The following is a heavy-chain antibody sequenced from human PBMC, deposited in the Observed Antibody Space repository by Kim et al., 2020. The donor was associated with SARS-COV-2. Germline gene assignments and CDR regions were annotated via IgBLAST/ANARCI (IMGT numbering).Heavy chain of an antibody. CDR3: AKEYCGGDCYSWRYYYGMDV. D-gene: IGHD2-21*02. V-gene: IGHV3-33*06. J-gene: IGHJ6*01. CDR1: GFTFSSYG. CDR2: IWYDGSNK. Sequence: GGSLRLSCAASGFTFSSYGMHWVRQAPGKGLEWVAVIWYDGSNKYYADSVKGRFTISRDNSKNTLYLQMNSLRAEDTAVYYCAKEYCGGDCYSWRYYYGMDVWGQGTTVTVSS.